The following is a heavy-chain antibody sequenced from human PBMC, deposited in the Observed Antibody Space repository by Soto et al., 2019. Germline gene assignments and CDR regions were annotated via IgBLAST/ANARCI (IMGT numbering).Heavy chain of an antibody. CDR2: TYYRSKWYN. V-gene: IGHV6-1*01. CDR1: GESVSSNSAA. Sequence: SQTLSLTCAMSGESVSSNSAAGDWIRQSPSRGLEWLGRTYYRSKWYNDYAVSVKSRITINPDTSKNQFSLQLNSVTPEDTAVYYCSRHVGRWNFDSWGPGTLVTVSS. J-gene: IGHJ4*02. D-gene: IGHD1-1*01. CDR3: SRHVGRWNFDS.